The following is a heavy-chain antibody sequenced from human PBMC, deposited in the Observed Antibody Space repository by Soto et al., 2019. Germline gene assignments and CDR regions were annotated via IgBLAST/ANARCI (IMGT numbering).Heavy chain of an antibody. CDR1: GASISGFY. CDR2: LYATGTT. CDR3: VRDGSKTLRDWFDP. J-gene: IGHJ5*02. V-gene: IGHV4-4*07. D-gene: IGHD2-2*03. Sequence: SETLSLTCTVSGASISGFYWSWIRKSAGKGLEWIGRLYATGTTDYNPSLKSRVMMSVDTSKKQFSLQLRSVAAADTAVYYCVRDGSKTLRDWFDPWGQGISVTV.